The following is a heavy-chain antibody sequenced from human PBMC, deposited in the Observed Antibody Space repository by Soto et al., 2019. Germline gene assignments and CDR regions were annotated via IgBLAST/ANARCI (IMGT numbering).Heavy chain of an antibody. J-gene: IGHJ4*02. V-gene: IGHV3-23*01. D-gene: IGHD2-15*01. Sequence: PGGSLRLSCAASGFTFSSYAMSWVRQAPGKGLEWVSAVSGSGDSTYYADSVKGRFTISRDNSKNTLYLQMNSLRAEDTAVYYCAKDLGEVVAACVHWGQGTLVTVSS. CDR1: GFTFSSYA. CDR2: VSGSGDST. CDR3: AKDLGEVVAACVH.